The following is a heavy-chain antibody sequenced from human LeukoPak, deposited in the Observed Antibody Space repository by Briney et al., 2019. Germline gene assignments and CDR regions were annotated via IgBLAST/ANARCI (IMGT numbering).Heavy chain of an antibody. Sequence: GGSLRLSCAASGFTFDDYAMHWVRQAPGKGLEWVSGISWNSGSIGYADSVKGRFTISRDNAKNSLYLQMNSLRAEDTALYYCAKDMALWFGKSSKGCFDYWAREPWSPSPQ. J-gene: IGHJ4*02. V-gene: IGHV3-9*01. D-gene: IGHD3-10*01. CDR1: GFTFDDYA. CDR2: ISWNSGSI. CDR3: AKDMALWFGKSSKGCFDY.